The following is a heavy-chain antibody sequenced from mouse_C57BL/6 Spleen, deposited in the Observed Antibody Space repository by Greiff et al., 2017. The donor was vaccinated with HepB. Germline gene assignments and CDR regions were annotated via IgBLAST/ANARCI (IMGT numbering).Heavy chain of an antibody. D-gene: IGHD1-1*01. Sequence: VQLQQSGAELVRPGASVKLSCKASGYTFTDYYINWVKQRPGQGLEWIARIYPGSGNTYYNEKFKGKATLTAEKSSSTAYMQLSSLTSEDSAVYFCARGNYGSSYGYFDYWGQGTTLTVSS. CDR1: GYTFTDYY. J-gene: IGHJ2*01. CDR2: IYPGSGNT. V-gene: IGHV1-76*01. CDR3: ARGNYGSSYGYFDY.